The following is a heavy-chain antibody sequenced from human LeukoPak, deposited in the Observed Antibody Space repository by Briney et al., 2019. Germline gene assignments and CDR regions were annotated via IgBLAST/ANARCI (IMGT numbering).Heavy chain of an antibody. D-gene: IGHD6-19*01. CDR3: ARGGAVAGTTQFDY. CDR1: GFTFSSYW. V-gene: IGHV3-74*01. J-gene: IGHJ4*02. CDR2: INSDGSST. Sequence: AGGSLRLSCAASGFTFSSYWMHWVRQAPGKGLVWVSRINSDGSSTSYADSVKGRFTISRDNAKNTLYLQMNSLRAEDTAVYYCARGGAVAGTTQFDYWGQGTLVTVSS.